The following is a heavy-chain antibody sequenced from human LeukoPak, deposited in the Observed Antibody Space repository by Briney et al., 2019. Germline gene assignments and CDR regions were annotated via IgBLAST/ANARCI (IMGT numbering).Heavy chain of an antibody. CDR3: AKDSGMGWLQPYYFDY. CDR2: ISGSGGST. CDR1: GFTFSSYA. J-gene: IGHJ4*02. V-gene: IGHV3-23*01. Sequence: PAGSLRLSCAASGFTFSSYAMSWVRQAPGKGLEWVSAISGSGGSTYYADSVKGRFTISRDNSKNTLYLQMNSLRAEDTAVYYCAKDSGMGWLQPYYFDYWGQGTLVTVSS. D-gene: IGHD5-24*01.